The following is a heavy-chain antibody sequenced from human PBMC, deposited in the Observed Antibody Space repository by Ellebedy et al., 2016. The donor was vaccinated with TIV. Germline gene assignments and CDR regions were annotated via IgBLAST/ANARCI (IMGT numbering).Heavy chain of an antibody. Sequence: GESLKISCAASGLTFSSHAMSWVRQAPGKGLEWVSSITESGGNTYYADSVKGRFTTSRDNSMTTLYLQMNSLRAEDTSVYYCARDLDKSSGWYGGAGYWGQGTLVTVSS. V-gene: IGHV3-23*01. CDR1: GLTFSSHA. J-gene: IGHJ4*02. D-gene: IGHD6-19*01. CDR3: ARDLDKSSGWYGGAGY. CDR2: ITESGGNT.